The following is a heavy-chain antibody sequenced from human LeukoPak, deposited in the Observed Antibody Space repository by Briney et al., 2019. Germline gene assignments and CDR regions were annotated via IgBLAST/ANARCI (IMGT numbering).Heavy chain of an antibody. CDR1: GFTFSSYS. D-gene: IGHD6-13*01. V-gene: IGHV3-21*01. CDR3: ARGDITAPNY. Sequence: GGSLRLSCAASGFTFSSYSMHWVRQAPGKGLEWVSSISSSSSYIYYGDSVKGRFTMSRDNAKSSLYLQMNSLRAEDTAVYYCARGDITAPNYWGQGTLVTVSS. J-gene: IGHJ4*02. CDR2: ISSSSSYI.